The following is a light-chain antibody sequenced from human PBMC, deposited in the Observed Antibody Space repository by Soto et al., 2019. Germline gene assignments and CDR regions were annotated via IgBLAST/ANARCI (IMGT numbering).Light chain of an antibody. CDR1: QTVNSHY. Sequence: EIVLTQSPGILSSSPGERVTLSCRASQTVNSHYLAWYQQKPGQAPRLLIHGASIRAAGIPDRFSGSGFGTDFTLTISRLEPEDFVVYYCQRHGNSPGFTFGQGTKLESK. CDR2: GAS. CDR3: QRHGNSPGFT. J-gene: IGKJ2*01. V-gene: IGKV3-20*01.